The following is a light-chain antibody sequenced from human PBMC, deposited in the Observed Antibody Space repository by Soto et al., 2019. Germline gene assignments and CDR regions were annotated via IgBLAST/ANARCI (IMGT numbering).Light chain of an antibody. CDR3: QQYKSYWA. V-gene: IGKV1-5*01. J-gene: IGKJ1*01. Sequence: DIPMTPPPSPPSASLGDRDNITFPASQNIGSCLAWYQQKPGKAPKLLIYDASTLESGVPSRFSGSGSGTEFSFTISSLQPDDFATYYCQQYKSYWAFGQGTKVDIK. CDR2: DAS. CDR1: QNIGSC.